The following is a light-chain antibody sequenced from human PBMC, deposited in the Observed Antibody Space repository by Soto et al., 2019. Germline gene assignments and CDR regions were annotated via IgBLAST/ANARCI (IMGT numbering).Light chain of an antibody. Sequence: EIVLTQSPATLSLSPGESATLSCRASQSISSYLAWYQQKPGQAPRLVIYDASNRATGIPARFSGSGSGTDFTITISSLEPEDFAVHYCQQRSNWLTFGGGTKVEIK. J-gene: IGKJ4*01. CDR2: DAS. CDR1: QSISSY. V-gene: IGKV3-11*01. CDR3: QQRSNWLT.